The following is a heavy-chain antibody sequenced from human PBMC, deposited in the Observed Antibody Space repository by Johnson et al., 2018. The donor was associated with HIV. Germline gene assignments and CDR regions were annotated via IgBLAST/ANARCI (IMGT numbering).Heavy chain of an antibody. CDR3: AIPFILWGGSAFDI. CDR2: ISYDGSNK. V-gene: IGHV3-30*19. J-gene: IGHJ3*02. D-gene: IGHD3-16*01. CDR1: GFTFSSYG. Sequence: QVQLVESGGGVVQPGGSLRLSCAASGFTFSSYGMHWVRQAPGKGLEWVAVISYDGSNKYYADSVKVRFTISRDNSKNTLYLQMNSLRDGDTAVYYCAIPFILWGGSAFDIWGQGTMVTVSS.